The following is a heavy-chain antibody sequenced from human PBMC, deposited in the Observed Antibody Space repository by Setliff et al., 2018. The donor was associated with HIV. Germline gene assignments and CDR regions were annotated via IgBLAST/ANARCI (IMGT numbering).Heavy chain of an antibody. Sequence: SETLSLTCTVSGASSIYFWGWIRQPPGKGLEWIGEINHSGSTNYNPSLKSRLRMSVDTSKNQFTLKVISMTAADTAVYYCARGSGLGSGSYGEVNWFDPWGQGTLVTVSS. V-gene: IGHV4-34*01. J-gene: IGHJ5*02. CDR1: GASSIYF. D-gene: IGHD3-10*01. CDR3: ARGSGLGSGSYGEVNWFDP. CDR2: INHSGST.